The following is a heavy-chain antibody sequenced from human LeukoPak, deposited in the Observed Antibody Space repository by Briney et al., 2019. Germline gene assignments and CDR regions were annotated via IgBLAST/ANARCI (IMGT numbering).Heavy chain of an antibody. CDR2: INHSGST. D-gene: IGHD3-22*01. V-gene: IGHV4-34*01. CDR3: ARGRWYYYDSSGYQGYFQH. CDR1: GGSFSGYY. Sequence: SETLSLTCAVYGGSFSGYYWSWIRQPPGKGLEWIGEINHSGSTNYNPSPKSRVTISVDTSKNQFSLKLSSVTAADTAVYYCARGRWYYYDSSGYQGYFQHWGQGTLVTVSS. J-gene: IGHJ1*01.